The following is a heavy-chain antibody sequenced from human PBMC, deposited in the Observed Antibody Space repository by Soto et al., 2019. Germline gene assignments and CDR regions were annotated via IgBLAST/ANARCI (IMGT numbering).Heavy chain of an antibody. CDR3: ARREWLLDYFDY. CDR1: GFTFSSYW. Sequence: GSLRLSCAASGFTFSSYWMHWVRQAPGKGLVWVSRINSDGSSTSYADSVKGRFTISRDNAKNTLYLQMNSLRAEDTAVYYCARREWLLDYFDYWGQGTLVTVSS. V-gene: IGHV3-74*01. J-gene: IGHJ4*02. D-gene: IGHD3-3*01. CDR2: INSDGSST.